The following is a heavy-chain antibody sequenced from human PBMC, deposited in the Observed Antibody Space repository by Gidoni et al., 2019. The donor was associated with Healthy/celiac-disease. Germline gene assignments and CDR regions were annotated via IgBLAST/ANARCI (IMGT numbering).Heavy chain of an antibody. D-gene: IGHD1-1*01. Sequence: VQLQQLGARMSTPSETLFLTCSASGRSFSGYYWSWIRQPPGKGLVWIGEINHSGSTNYNPSLKSRVTISVDTSKNQFSLKLSSVTAADTAVYYCARVGRYLPRLDYWGQGTLVTVSS. J-gene: IGHJ4*02. CDR2: INHSGST. CDR1: GRSFSGYY. V-gene: IGHV4-34*01. CDR3: ARVGRYLPRLDY.